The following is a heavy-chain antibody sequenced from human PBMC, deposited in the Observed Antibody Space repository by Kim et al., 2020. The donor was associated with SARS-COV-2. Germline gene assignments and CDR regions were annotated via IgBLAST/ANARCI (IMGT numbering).Heavy chain of an antibody. CDR1: GDSISNDKYY. V-gene: IGHV4-31*03. D-gene: IGHD3-10*01. CDR2: IYYSGST. J-gene: IGHJ5*02. CDR3: ARGRIGENWFVP. Sequence: SETLSLTCTVSGDSISNDKYYWTWIRQHPGKGLEWMGYIYYSGSTYYNPSLKRRVTISEDTSKNQFFLNLNSVTVADSAVYYCARGRIGENWFVPWGQGT.